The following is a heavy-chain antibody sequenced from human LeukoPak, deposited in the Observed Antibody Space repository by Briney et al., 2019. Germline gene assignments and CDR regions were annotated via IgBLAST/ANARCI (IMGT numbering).Heavy chain of an antibody. V-gene: IGHV3-11*01. CDR1: GFTFSDYY. D-gene: IGHD3-9*01. CDR3: AKGPIYYDILTGYSPNYMDV. CDR2: ISSSGSTI. Sequence: GGSLRLSCAASGFTFSDYYMSWIRQAPGKGLEWVSYISSSGSTIYYADSVKGRFTISRDNSKNTLYLQMNSLRAEDTAVYYCAKGPIYYDILTGYSPNYMDVWGKGTTVTISS. J-gene: IGHJ6*03.